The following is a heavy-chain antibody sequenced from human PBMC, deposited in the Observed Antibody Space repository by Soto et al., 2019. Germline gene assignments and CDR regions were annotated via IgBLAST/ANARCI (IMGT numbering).Heavy chain of an antibody. CDR1: GFTFSSYA. CDR2: ISYDGSNK. Sequence: QVQLVESGGGVVQPGRSLRLSCAASGFTFSSYAMHWVRQAPGKGLEWVAVISYDGSNKYYADSVKGRFTISRDNSKNTLYLQMNSLRAEDTAVYYCARAGLGYCSSTSCYTAGWFDPWGHGTLVTVSS. CDR3: ARAGLGYCSSTSCYTAGWFDP. D-gene: IGHD2-2*02. J-gene: IGHJ5*02. V-gene: IGHV3-30-3*01.